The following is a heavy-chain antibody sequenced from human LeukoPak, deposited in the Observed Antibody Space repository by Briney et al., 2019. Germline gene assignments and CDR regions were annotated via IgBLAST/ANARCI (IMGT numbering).Heavy chain of an antibody. CDR2: ISWNGARI. J-gene: IGHJ4*02. D-gene: IGHD6-19*01. CDR3: VKDLVAASENVRGWYPMDY. CDR1: GFTFAEYT. Sequence: GGSLRLSCAASGFTFAEYTMHWVRQAPGKGLEWVSLISWNGARIHYGDSVKGRFTISRDNSKNSLYLQMNSLGTEDTALYYCVKDLVAASENVRGWYPMDYWGQGTLVTVSS. V-gene: IGHV3-43*01.